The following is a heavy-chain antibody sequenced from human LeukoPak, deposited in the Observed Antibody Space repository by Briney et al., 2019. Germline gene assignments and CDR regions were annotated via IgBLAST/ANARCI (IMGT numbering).Heavy chain of an antibody. V-gene: IGHV4-39*01. D-gene: IGHD6-13*01. CDR1: GGSISSSSYY. J-gene: IGHJ3*02. Sequence: SETLSLTCTVSGGSISSSSYYWGWIRQPPGKGLEWIGSIYYSGSTYYNPSLKSRVTLSVDTSKSQFSLKLSSVTAADTAAYYCARLDIAAAGTLYDAFDIWGQGTMVTVSS. CDR2: IYYSGST. CDR3: ARLDIAAAGTLYDAFDI.